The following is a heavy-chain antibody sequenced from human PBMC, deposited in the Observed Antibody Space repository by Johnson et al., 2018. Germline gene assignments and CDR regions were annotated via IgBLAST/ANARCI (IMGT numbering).Heavy chain of an antibody. D-gene: IGHD3-3*01. CDR3: AKDIRPRSRSGITIFGVVMRWYYYGMDV. CDR1: GFTFSSYA. J-gene: IGHJ6*02. V-gene: IGHV3-23*04. CDR2: ISGSGGST. Sequence: EVQLVESGGGLVQPGGSLRLSCAASGFTFSSYAMSWVRQAPGKGLEWVSAISGSGGSTYYADSVKGRFTISRDNSKNTLYLQMNSLRAEDTAVYYCAKDIRPRSRSGITIFGVVMRWYYYGMDVWGQGTTVTVSS.